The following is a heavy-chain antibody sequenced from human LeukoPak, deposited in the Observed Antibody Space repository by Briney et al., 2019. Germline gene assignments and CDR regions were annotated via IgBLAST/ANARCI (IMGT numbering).Heavy chain of an antibody. D-gene: IGHD3-10*01. J-gene: IGHJ3*02. Sequence: PGGSLRLSCAASGLTFSSYWMHWVRQAPGKGLVWVSHINRDGSSTSHADSVKGRFTISRDNAKNMLYLQMNSLGAEDTAVYYCARVRGQLWFADGFDIWGQGTMATVSS. V-gene: IGHV3-74*01. CDR2: INRDGSST. CDR3: ARVRGQLWFADGFDI. CDR1: GLTFSSYW.